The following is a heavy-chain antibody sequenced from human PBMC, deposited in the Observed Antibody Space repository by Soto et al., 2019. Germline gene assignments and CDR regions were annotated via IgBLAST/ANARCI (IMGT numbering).Heavy chain of an antibody. CDR3: ACYYGSGSYRYGMDV. J-gene: IGHJ6*02. Sequence: SETLSLTCAVYGGSFSGYYWSWIRQPPGKGLEWIGEINHSGSTNYNPSLKSRVTISVDTSKNQFSLKLSSVTAADTVVYYCACYYGSGSYRYGMDVWGQGTTVTVSS. CDR1: GGSFSGYY. CDR2: INHSGST. D-gene: IGHD3-10*01. V-gene: IGHV4-34*01.